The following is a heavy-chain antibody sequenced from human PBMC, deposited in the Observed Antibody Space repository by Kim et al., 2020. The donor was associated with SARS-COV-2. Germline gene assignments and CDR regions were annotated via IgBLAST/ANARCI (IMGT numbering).Heavy chain of an antibody. D-gene: IGHD3-10*01. CDR1: GGSMNTYF. V-gene: IGHV4-59*01. Sequence: SETLSLTCSVSGGSMNTYFWGWIRQPPGKGLERIGYIYYSGSTSYNPSLKSRVTISVDTSKKQCSLKLTSVTAAAPAIYYCARGKGFGEPPSWYLALWGRGSLVTVPS. CDR2: IYYSGST. CDR3: ARGKGFGEPPSWYLAL. J-gene: IGHJ2*01.